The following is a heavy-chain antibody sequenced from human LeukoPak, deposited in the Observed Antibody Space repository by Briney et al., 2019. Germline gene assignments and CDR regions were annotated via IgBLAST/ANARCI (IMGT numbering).Heavy chain of an antibody. CDR2: ISAYNGNT. V-gene: IGHV1-18*01. CDR3: AREDIVVVPAAKDYYYYYMDV. CDR1: GYTFTSYG. Sequence: ASVKVSCKASGYTFTSYGISWVRQAPGQGLEWMGWISAYNGNTNYAQKLQGRVTMTTDTSTSTAYMELRSLRSDDTAVYYCAREDIVVVPAAKDYYYYYMDVWGKGTTVIVSS. J-gene: IGHJ6*03. D-gene: IGHD2-2*01.